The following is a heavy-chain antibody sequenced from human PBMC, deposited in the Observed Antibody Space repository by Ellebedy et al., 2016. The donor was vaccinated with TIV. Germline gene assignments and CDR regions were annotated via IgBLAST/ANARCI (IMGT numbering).Heavy chain of an antibody. J-gene: IGHJ3*02. CDR3: ATTVTTYAFDI. CDR2: ITGSGGST. V-gene: IGHV3-23*01. Sequence: GESLKISCAASGFSFSNYAMGWVRQAPGKGLEWVSAITGSGGSTYYADSVKGRFTISRDNSKNTLYLQMNSLRAEDTAVYYCATTVTTYAFDIWGQGTMVTVSS. CDR1: GFSFSNYA. D-gene: IGHD4-17*01.